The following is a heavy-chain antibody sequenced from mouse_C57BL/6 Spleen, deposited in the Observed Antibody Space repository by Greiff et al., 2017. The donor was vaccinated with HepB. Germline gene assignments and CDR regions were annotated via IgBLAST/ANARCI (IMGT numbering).Heavy chain of an antibody. D-gene: IGHD1-1*01. CDR2: IRNKANGYTT. V-gene: IGHV7-3*01. Sequence: EVHLVESGGGLVQPGGSLSLSCAASGFTFTDYYMSWVRQPPGKALEWLGFIRNKANGYTTEYSASVKGRFTISRDNSQSILYLQMNALRAEDSATYYCARSPSYYYGSRDAMDYWGQGTSVTVSS. CDR3: ARSPSYYYGSRDAMDY. J-gene: IGHJ4*01. CDR1: GFTFTDYY.